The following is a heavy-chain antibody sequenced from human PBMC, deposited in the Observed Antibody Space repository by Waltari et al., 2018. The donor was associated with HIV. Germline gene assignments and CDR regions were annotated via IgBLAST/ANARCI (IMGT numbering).Heavy chain of an antibody. D-gene: IGHD1-20*01. J-gene: IGHJ4*03. CDR1: GFIFTKFG. CDR2: IWYDGGNE. Sequence: QVQLAESGGGVVQPGTYLRLSCVASGFIFTKFGMHWVRQKPGKGLEWVAAIWYDGGNEYYADSVKGRFTISRDNSKNTLYLQMNSLRAEDTAVYYCARDWTITATTRVDFWGPGTLVTVSS. CDR3: ARDWTITATTRVDF. V-gene: IGHV3-33*01.